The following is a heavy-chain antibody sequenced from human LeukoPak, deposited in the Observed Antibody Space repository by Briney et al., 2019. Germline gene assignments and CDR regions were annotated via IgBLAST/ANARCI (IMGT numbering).Heavy chain of an antibody. CDR1: GYTFTSNY. CDR3: ARDGGTAGYSSGSDY. J-gene: IGHJ4*02. CDR2: ISPSGGST. Sequence: ASVKVSCKAFGYTFTSNYMHWVRQAPGQGPEWMGVISPSGGSTTYAQKFQGRVTLTRDMSTSTDYLELSSLRSDDTAVYYCARDGGTAGYSSGSDYWGQGTLVTVSS. D-gene: IGHD5-18*01. V-gene: IGHV1-46*01.